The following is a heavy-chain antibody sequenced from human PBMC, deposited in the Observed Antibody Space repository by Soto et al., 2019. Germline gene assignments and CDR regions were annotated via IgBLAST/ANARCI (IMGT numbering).Heavy chain of an antibody. CDR1: GYTFTSYD. J-gene: IGHJ6*02. CDR3: ARGGRRYGYWATYYYYGMDV. V-gene: IGHV1-8*01. D-gene: IGHD5-18*01. CDR2: MNPNSGNT. Sequence: QVQLVQSGAEVKKPGASVKVSCKASGYTFTSYDINWVRQATGQGLEWMGWMNPNSGNTGYAQKFQGRDTMSRNTTISTAYMELSSLRSKDTAVYYCARGGRRYGYWATYYYYGMDVWGQGTTVTVSS.